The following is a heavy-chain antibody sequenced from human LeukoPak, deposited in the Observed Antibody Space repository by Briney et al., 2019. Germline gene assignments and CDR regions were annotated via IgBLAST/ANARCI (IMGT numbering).Heavy chain of an antibody. CDR1: GDSVSSNSAA. CDR2: TYYRSKWYN. CDR3: ARWQEDTLYYYYGMDV. D-gene: IGHD2-15*01. V-gene: IGHV6-1*01. Sequence: SQTLSLTCAISGDSVSSNSAAWNWIRQSPSRGLEWLGRTYYRSKWYNDYAVSVKSRITINPDTSKNQFSLQLNSVTPEDTAVYYCARWQEDTLYYYYGMDVWGQGTTVTVSS. J-gene: IGHJ6*02.